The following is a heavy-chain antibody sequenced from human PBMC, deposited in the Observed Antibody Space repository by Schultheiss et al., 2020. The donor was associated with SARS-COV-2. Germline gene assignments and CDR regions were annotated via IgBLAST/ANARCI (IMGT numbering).Heavy chain of an antibody. CDR1: GFTFSSYW. J-gene: IGHJ6*02. CDR3: AKGLAFGYGYNYYAMDV. D-gene: IGHD5-18*01. V-gene: IGHV3-23*01. Sequence: GGSLRLSCEASGFTFSSYWMHWVRQAPGRGLEWVSGLSGSGGSTYYANFAKGRFTISRDNSKSTLFLQMNGLRADDTAVYFCAKGLAFGYGYNYYAMDVWGQGTTVTVSS. CDR2: LSGSGGST.